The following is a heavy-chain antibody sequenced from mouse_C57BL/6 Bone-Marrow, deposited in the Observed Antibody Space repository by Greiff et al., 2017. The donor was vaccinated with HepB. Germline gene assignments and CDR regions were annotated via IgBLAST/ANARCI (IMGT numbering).Heavy chain of an antibody. CDR2: ISSGGSYT. Sequence: EVKLMESGGDLVKPGGSLKLSCAASGFTFSSYGMSCVRQTPDKRLEWVATISSGGSYTYYPDSVKGRFTISRDNAKNTLYLQMSSLKSEDTAMYYCARRRQLRMDYWGQGTSVTVSS. J-gene: IGHJ4*01. CDR3: ARRRQLRMDY. CDR1: GFTFSSYG. D-gene: IGHD3-2*02. V-gene: IGHV5-6*02.